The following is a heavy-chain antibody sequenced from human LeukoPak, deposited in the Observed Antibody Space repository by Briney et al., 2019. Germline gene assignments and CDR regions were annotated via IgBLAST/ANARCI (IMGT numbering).Heavy chain of an antibody. D-gene: IGHD5-12*01. Sequence: SVKVSCKTSGYTFTGYYIHWVRQAPGQGLEWMGGIIPIFGTANYAQKFQGRVTVTADESTTTAYMELISLTSEDTAMYYCARDLLSVDNYDALDIWGQGTMVTVSS. CDR1: GYTFTGYY. J-gene: IGHJ3*02. CDR2: IIPIFGTA. V-gene: IGHV1-69*13. CDR3: ARDLLSVDNYDALDI.